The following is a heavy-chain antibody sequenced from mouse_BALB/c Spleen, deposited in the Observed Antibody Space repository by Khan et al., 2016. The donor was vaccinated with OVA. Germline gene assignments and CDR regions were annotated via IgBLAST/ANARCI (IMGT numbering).Heavy chain of an antibody. J-gene: IGHJ2*01. D-gene: IGHD2-3*01. V-gene: IGHV9-3-1*01. Sequence: QIQLVQSGPELKKPGETVKISCKASGYTFTNYGINWVKQAPGKGLKWMGWINTYTGEPTYADDFKGRFAFSLETSASTAFLQINNLKNEDTATYFCARPYDGYGYFDYWGQGTTLTVSS. CDR3: ARPYDGYGYFDY. CDR2: INTYTGEP. CDR1: GYTFTNYG.